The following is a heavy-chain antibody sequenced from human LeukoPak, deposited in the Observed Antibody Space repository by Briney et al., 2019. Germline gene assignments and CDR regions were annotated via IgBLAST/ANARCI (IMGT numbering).Heavy chain of an antibody. CDR1: GGSISSGSYY. Sequence: SQTLSLTCTVSGGSISSGSYYWSWIRQPAGKGLEWIGRIYTSGSTNYNPSLKSRVTISVDTSKNQFSLKLSSVTAADTAVYYCARERRWDFGYWGQGTLVTVSS. CDR3: ARERRWDFGY. CDR2: IYTSGST. V-gene: IGHV4-61*02. D-gene: IGHD5-24*01. J-gene: IGHJ4*02.